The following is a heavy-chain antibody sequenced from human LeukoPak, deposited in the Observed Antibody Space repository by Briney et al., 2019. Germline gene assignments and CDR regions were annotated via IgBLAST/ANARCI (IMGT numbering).Heavy chain of an antibody. Sequence: PSETLSLTCTVSGGSISSYYWSWIRQPPGKGLERIGYIYYSGSTNYNPSLKSRVTISVDTSKNQFSLKLSSVTAADTAVYYCARGAYGDYVGYWGQGTLVTVSS. CDR1: GGSISSYY. CDR2: IYYSGST. V-gene: IGHV4-59*01. J-gene: IGHJ4*02. CDR3: ARGAYGDYVGY. D-gene: IGHD4-17*01.